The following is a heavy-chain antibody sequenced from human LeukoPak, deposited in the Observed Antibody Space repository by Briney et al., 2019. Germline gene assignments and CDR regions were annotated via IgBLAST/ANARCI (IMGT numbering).Heavy chain of an antibody. CDR3: ATAAGIAAPGTKGLDY. D-gene: IGHD6-13*01. V-gene: IGHV3-15*01. Sequence: GGSVRLSCAASGFTFRNAWMSWVRQAPGKGLEWIGRIKSQTDGGTIAYAAPVKGRFTISRDDSKNTLDLQMNSLKTEDTAVYYCATAAGIAAPGTKGLDYWGQGNLGSVSS. CDR2: IKSQTDGGTI. CDR1: GFTFRNAW. J-gene: IGHJ4*02.